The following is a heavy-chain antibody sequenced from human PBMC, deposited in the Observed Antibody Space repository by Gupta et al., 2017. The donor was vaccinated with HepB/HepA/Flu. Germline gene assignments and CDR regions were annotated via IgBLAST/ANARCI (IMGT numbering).Heavy chain of an antibody. V-gene: IGHV5-51*01. CDR1: GYSFTSYW. D-gene: IGHD5-24*01. J-gene: IGHJ4*02. CDR3: ARIAGRDGYNWMFGY. Sequence: EVQLVQSGAEVKKPGESLKISCKGSGYSFTSYWNGWVGQLPGKGLEWMGIIYPGDSDTRYSPSFQGQVTISADKSISTAYLQWSSLKASDTAMYYCARIAGRDGYNWMFGYWGQGTLVTVSS. CDR2: IYPGDSDT.